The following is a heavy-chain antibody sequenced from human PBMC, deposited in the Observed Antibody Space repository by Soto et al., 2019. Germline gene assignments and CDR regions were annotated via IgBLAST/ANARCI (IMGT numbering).Heavy chain of an antibody. CDR3: ARDRSDSSRADSFDV. D-gene: IGHD6-25*01. V-gene: IGHV3-53*01. Sequence: GGSLRLSCAVSGFTVSNTYMSWGRQAPGEGLEWVAVIYRGVSTHYADSVKGRFTISRDDSKNTIYLQMNSLRAEDTAVYYCARDRSDSSRADSFDVWGQGTMVTVSS. J-gene: IGHJ3*01. CDR2: IYRGVST. CDR1: GFTVSNTY.